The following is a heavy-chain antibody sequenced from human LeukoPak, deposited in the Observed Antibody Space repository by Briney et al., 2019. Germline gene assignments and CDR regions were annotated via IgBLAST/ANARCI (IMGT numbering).Heavy chain of an antibody. CDR2: ISAYNGNT. Sequence: GASVKVSCKASGYTFTSYAMNWVRQAPGQGLEWMGWISAYNGNTNYAQKLQGRVTMTTDTSTSTAYMELRSLRSDDTAVYYCARDYATGFRSYWGSWGQGTPVTVSS. CDR1: GYTFTSYA. J-gene: IGHJ5*02. D-gene: IGHD2-8*02. CDR3: ARDYATGFRSYWGS. V-gene: IGHV1-18*01.